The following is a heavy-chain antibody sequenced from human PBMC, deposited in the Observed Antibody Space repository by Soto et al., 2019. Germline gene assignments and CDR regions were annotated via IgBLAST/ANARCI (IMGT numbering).Heavy chain of an antibody. V-gene: IGHV3-23*01. CDR1: GFTFGNFA. D-gene: IGHD1-1*01. J-gene: IGHJ4*02. Sequence: PXGSLRLCCVASGFTFGNFAMAWVRKAPGEGLEWVSAISGSGDDTFYADSMKGRFTISRDNSKDTLYLQINSLRAEDTAVYYCANPIPKTGTTFGFWGQGTLVTVSS. CDR3: ANPIPKTGTTFGF. CDR2: ISGSGDDT.